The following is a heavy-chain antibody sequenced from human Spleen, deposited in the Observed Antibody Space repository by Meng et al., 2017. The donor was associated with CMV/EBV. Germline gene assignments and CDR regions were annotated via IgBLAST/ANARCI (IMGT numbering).Heavy chain of an antibody. CDR2: INPNDGDK. CDR3: TRGGTATGTTCFDY. Sequence: ASVKVSCKASGYTFTGHYMHWVRQAPGQGLEWMGWINPNDGDKKFAQKFQGRVTMTWDTSISTVYMDLTRLTSDDTAVYYCTRGGTATGTTCFDYWGQGTLVTVSS. V-gene: IGHV1-2*02. CDR1: GYTFTGHY. D-gene: IGHD6-13*01. J-gene: IGHJ4*02.